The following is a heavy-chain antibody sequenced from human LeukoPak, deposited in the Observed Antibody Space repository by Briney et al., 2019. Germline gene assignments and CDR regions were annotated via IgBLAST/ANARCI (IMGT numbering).Heavy chain of an antibody. CDR2: IYYSGST. CDR3: ARGPTVTTFDY. D-gene: IGHD4-17*01. CDR1: GGSISSYY. J-gene: IGHJ4*02. V-gene: IGHV4-59*12. Sequence: PSETLSLTCTVSGGSISSYYWSWVRQPPGKGLEWIGYIYYSGSTNYNPSLKSRVTISVDTSKNQFSLKLSSVTAADTAVYYCARGPTVTTFDYWGQGTLVTVSS.